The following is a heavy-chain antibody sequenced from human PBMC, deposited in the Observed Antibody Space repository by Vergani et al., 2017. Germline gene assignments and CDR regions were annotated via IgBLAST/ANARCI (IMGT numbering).Heavy chain of an antibody. D-gene: IGHD1-14*01. CDR3: TRGLPRTLTTETYYFDD. V-gene: IGHV1-8*01. Sequence: QVQVVQSGAEVKKSGASVKVSCKTSGYTFSNYYMHWVRQALGHGLEWVGWINPNSGNTGYARRFEGRVTITRDTAISTAYMELSGLYSDDTAVYYCTRGLPRTLTTETYYFDDWGQGTLVSVSP. CDR2: INPNSGNT. CDR1: GYTFSNYY. J-gene: IGHJ4*02.